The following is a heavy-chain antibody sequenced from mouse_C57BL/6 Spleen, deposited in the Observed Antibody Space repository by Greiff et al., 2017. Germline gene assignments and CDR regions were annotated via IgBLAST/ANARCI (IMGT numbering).Heavy chain of an antibody. CDR1: GYTFTDYN. Sequence: VQLKESGPELVKPGASVKIPCKASGYTFTDYNMDWVKQSHGKSLEWIGDINPNNGGTIYNQKFKGKATLTVDKSSSTAYMELRSLTSEDTAVYYCARSHYYGSSPYYFDYWGQGTTLTVSS. CDR3: ARSHYYGSSPYYFDY. D-gene: IGHD1-1*01. CDR2: INPNNGGT. V-gene: IGHV1-18*01. J-gene: IGHJ2*01.